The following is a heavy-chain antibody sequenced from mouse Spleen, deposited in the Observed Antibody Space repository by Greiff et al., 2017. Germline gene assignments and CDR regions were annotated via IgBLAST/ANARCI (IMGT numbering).Heavy chain of an antibody. Sequence: VKLQQSGAELVKPGASVKISCKASGYAFSSYWMNWVKQRPGKGLEWIGQIYPGDGDTNYNGKFKGKATLTADKSSSTAYMQLSSLTSEDSAVYFCARKLDYYGSSYGFDYWGQGTTLTVSS. CDR3: ARKLDYYGSSYGFDY. J-gene: IGHJ2*01. D-gene: IGHD1-1*01. CDR1: GYAFSSYW. CDR2: IYPGDGDT. V-gene: IGHV1-80*01.